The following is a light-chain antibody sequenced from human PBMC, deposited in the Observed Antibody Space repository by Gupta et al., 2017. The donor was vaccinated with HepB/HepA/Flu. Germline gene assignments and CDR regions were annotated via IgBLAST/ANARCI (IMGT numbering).Light chain of an antibody. Sequence: EIQMTQSPSSLSASVGDRVTITCRASQSISIHLNWYQQKPGKAPKLLIYAASRVQSGVPSTFSGGGSGTDFTLTISRRQPEDFATYYCQQTYDTPITFGGGTKVEIK. CDR1: QSISIH. CDR3: QQTYDTPIT. V-gene: IGKV1-39*01. J-gene: IGKJ4*01. CDR2: AAS.